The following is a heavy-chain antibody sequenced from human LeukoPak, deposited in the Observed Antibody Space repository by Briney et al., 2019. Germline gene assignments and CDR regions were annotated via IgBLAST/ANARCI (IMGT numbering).Heavy chain of an antibody. Sequence: GASVKVSCKASGYTFTGYYMHWVRQAPAQRLEWMGWVNHNSGGTNYAQKFQGRVTMTRDTSISTAYMELSRLTSDDTAVYYCARVIEYSGYDFRFDYWGQGTLVTVSS. CDR2: VNHNSGGT. V-gene: IGHV1-2*02. J-gene: IGHJ4*02. D-gene: IGHD5-12*01. CDR1: GYTFTGYY. CDR3: ARVIEYSGYDFRFDY.